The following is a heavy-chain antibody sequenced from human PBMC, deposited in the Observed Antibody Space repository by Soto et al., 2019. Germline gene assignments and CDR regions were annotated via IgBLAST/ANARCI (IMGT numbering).Heavy chain of an antibody. V-gene: IGHV1-18*01. D-gene: IGHD3-16*01. Sequence: QVQLVQSGDEVKKPGASVKVSCKASGYIFVNYGIAWVRQAPGQGLEWMGWISPYTGNTHSATKVQGRLTMTKDTPTSPAYMALGSLTSDDTAVYYCVMVDNYVTPTPQDVWGQGTTVTVSS. J-gene: IGHJ6*02. CDR1: GYIFVNYG. CDR2: ISPYTGNT. CDR3: VMVDNYVTPTPQDV.